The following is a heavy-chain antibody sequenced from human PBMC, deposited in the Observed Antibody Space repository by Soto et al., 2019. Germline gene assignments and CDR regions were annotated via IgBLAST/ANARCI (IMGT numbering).Heavy chain of an antibody. CDR2: INAGNGHT. CDR1: GYTFSNYL. Sequence: QVQLVQSGAEVKKAGASVKVSCKASGYTFSNYLLHWVRQAPGQGLEWMGWINAGNGHTKYSQKFQGRVTFTRDTSATTAYIELSSLRSEDTAVYYCASPSYGSGSYYWGQGTLVTVSS. J-gene: IGHJ4*02. V-gene: IGHV1-3*01. D-gene: IGHD3-10*01. CDR3: ASPSYGSGSYY.